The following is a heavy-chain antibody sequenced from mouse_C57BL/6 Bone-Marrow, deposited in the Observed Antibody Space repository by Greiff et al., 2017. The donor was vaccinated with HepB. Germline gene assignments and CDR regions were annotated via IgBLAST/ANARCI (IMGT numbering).Heavy chain of an antibody. Sequence: VQLQQPGAELVMPGASVKLSCKASGYTFTSYWMHWVKQRPGQGLEWIGEIDPSDSYTNYNQKFKGKSTLTVDKSSSPAYMQLSSLTSEDSAVYYCARAKFITTVVATWDFDYWGQGTTLTVSS. V-gene: IGHV1-69*01. CDR2: IDPSDSYT. CDR3: ARAKFITTVVATWDFDY. CDR1: GYTFTSYW. J-gene: IGHJ2*01. D-gene: IGHD1-1*01.